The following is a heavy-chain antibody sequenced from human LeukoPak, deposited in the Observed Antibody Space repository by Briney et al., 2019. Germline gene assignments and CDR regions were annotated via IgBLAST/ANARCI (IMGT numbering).Heavy chain of an antibody. V-gene: IGHV4-59*01. CDR1: GXSISSYY. CDR3: ARGSRGYGDYVYWFDP. CDR2: IYYSGST. D-gene: IGHD4-17*01. Sequence: SETLSLTCTVSGXSISSYYWSWIRQPPGKGLEWIGYIYYSGSTNYNPSLKSRVTISVDTSKNQFSLKLSSVTAADTAVYYCARGSRGYGDYVYWFDPWGQGTLVTVSS. J-gene: IGHJ5*02.